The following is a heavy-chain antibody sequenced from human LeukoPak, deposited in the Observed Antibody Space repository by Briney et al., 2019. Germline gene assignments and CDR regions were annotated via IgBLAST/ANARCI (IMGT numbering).Heavy chain of an antibody. CDR2: ISGSGGST. V-gene: IGHV3-23*01. Sequence: GGSLRLSCSASGFTFSSYAMSWVRQAPGKGLEWVSAISGSGGSTYYADSVKGRFTISRDNSKNTLYLQMNSLRAEDTAVYYCAKVQGSTTRFFDYWGQGTLVTVSS. J-gene: IGHJ4*02. CDR1: GFTFSSYA. CDR3: AKVQGSTTRFFDY. D-gene: IGHD1-1*01.